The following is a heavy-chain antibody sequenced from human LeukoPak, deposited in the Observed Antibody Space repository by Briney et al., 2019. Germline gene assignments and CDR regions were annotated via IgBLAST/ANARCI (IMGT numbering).Heavy chain of an antibody. V-gene: IGHV1-69*05. CDR3: ARVHGYSSSGAYYYYLDV. D-gene: IGHD6-6*01. CDR2: IIPIFGTA. Sequence: ASVKVSCKASGGTFSSYAISWVRQAPGQGLEWMGGIIPIFGTANYAQKFQGRVTITTDESTSTAYMELSSLRSEDTAVYYCARVHGYSSSGAYYYYLDVWGKGTTVTVSS. J-gene: IGHJ6*03. CDR1: GGTFSSYA.